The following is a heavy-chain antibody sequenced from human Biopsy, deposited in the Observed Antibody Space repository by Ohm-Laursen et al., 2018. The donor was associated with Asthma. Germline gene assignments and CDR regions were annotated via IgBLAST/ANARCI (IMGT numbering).Heavy chain of an antibody. CDR2: VSYDGGVA. Sequence: SLRLSCTAPGFVFRSHAMHWVRQAPGKGLEWVAVVSYDGGVAHYADSMKGRFTISRDNAKSTLYLQMNRLRTDDTAVYYCAKRRGYSDLTDFDHWGQGTLVTVSS. CDR3: AKRRGYSDLTDFDH. J-gene: IGHJ4*02. D-gene: IGHD3-3*01. V-gene: IGHV3-30*18. CDR1: GFVFRSHA.